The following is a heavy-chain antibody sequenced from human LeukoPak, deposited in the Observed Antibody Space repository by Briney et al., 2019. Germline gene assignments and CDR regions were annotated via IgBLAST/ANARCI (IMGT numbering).Heavy chain of an antibody. CDR3: ARQYQLLY. CDR1: GFIVTNAW. Sequence: PGGSLRLSCAASGFIVTNAWMSWVRQAPGKGLEWVANIKQDGSEKYYVDSVKGRFTISRDNAKNSLYLQMNSLRAEDTAVYYCARQYQLLYWGQGTLVTVSS. J-gene: IGHJ4*02. V-gene: IGHV3-7*01. CDR2: IKQDGSEK. D-gene: IGHD2-2*01.